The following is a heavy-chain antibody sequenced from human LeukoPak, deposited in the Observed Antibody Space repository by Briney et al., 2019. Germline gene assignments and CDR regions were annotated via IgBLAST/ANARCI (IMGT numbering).Heavy chain of an antibody. CDR1: GGSISSYY. V-gene: IGHV4-59*01. Sequence: PSETLSLTCTVSGGSISSYYWSWIRQPPGKGLEWIGYIYYSGSTNYNPSLKSRVTISVDTSKNQFSLKLSSVTAADTAVYYCARATFTKLQGGEAFDIWGQGTMVTVSS. CDR2: IYYSGST. D-gene: IGHD3-16*01. CDR3: ARATFTKLQGGEAFDI. J-gene: IGHJ3*02.